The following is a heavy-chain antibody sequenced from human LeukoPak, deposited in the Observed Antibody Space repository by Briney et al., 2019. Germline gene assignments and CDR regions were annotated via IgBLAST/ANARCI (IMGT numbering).Heavy chain of an antibody. J-gene: IGHJ4*02. CDR3: ARDRVMARGPYPGLCH. Sequence: ASVNETFLACGFTFTGYYIHWVRQAPGQGLAWMGWINPTSGETNYSSTNHAVVSMTGRTSINTANIKLIRLTSDDTAVYFCARDRVMARGPYPGLCHWGPVILVS. CDR1: GFTFTGYY. D-gene: IGHD3-10*01. CDR2: INPTSGET. V-gene: IGHV1-2*07.